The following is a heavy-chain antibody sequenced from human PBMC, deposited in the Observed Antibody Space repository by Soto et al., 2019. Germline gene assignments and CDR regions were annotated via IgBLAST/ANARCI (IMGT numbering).Heavy chain of an antibody. D-gene: IGHD2-15*01. V-gene: IGHV5-51*01. Sequence: GESLTISGKVSGYSFTSDCTGWVRQVPGKGLEWMGIIYPGDSDTRYSPSFQGQVTISADKSISTAYLQWSSLKASDTAMYYCARQVVVAAFEAFDIWGQGTMVTVSS. CDR1: GYSFTSDC. CDR3: ARQVVVAAFEAFDI. CDR2: IYPGDSDT. J-gene: IGHJ3*02.